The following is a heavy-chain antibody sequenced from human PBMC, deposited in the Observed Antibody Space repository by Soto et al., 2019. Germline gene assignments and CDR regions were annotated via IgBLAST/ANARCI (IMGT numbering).Heavy chain of an antibody. CDR2: IYYSGST. Sequence: SETLSLTCTVSGGSISSYYWSWIRQPPGKGLEWIGYIYYSGSTNYNPSLKSRVTISVDTSKNQFSLKLSSVTAADTAVYYCARVHGDSDYVWGSYRSNWFDPWGQGTLVNVSA. D-gene: IGHD3-16*02. CDR1: GGSISSYY. V-gene: IGHV4-59*01. J-gene: IGHJ5*02. CDR3: ARVHGDSDYVWGSYRSNWFDP.